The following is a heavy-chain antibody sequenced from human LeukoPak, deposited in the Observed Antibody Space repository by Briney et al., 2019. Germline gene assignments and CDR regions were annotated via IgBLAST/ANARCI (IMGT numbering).Heavy chain of an antibody. J-gene: IGHJ6*02. V-gene: IGHV4-34*01. D-gene: IGHD4-23*01. CDR2: INHRGST. Sequence: PSETLSLTRAVFGGSFSGHYWSWIRQPPGKGLEWIGEINHRGSTTYNPSLKSRVTISVDTSKSQFSLKLTSLTAADTAVYYCARDRYGNSFYYYYAMDVWGQGITVTVSS. CDR1: GGSFSGHY. CDR3: ARDRYGNSFYYYYAMDV.